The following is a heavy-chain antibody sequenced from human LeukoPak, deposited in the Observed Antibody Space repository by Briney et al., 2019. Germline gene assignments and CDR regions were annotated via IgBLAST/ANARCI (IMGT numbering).Heavy chain of an antibody. CDR1: GFRLCSYW. J-gene: IGHJ3*02. CDR2: IKPDGSQI. V-gene: IGHV3-7*05. Sequence: PGGSLRLSCVVSGFRLCSYWMSWVRQATGKALEWVANIKPDGSQIYYVDSVKGRFTISRDNAKNSLNLQMSSLRAEDTAVYYCVRDGVGVIKAFDIWGQGTMVTVTS. CDR3: VRDGVGVIKAFDI. D-gene: IGHD3-10*01.